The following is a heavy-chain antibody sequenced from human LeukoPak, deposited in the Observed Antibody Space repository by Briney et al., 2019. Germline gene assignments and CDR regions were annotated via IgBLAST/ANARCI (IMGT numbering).Heavy chain of an antibody. CDR3: ARVLQLSTAATPYAFDI. J-gene: IGHJ3*02. D-gene: IGHD2-15*01. Sequence: GGSLRLSCVASGFTFSSFGMHWVRQAPGKGLEWVAVTCYDGSNKYYGDSVKGRFTISRDNSKNTVYLQMSGLRGEDTAVYYCARVLQLSTAATPYAFDIWGRGTMVTVSS. CDR1: GFTFSSFG. CDR2: TCYDGSNK. V-gene: IGHV3-33*01.